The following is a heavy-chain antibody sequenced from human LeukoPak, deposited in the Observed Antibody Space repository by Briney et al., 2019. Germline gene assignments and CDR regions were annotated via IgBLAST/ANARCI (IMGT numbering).Heavy chain of an antibody. J-gene: IGHJ4*02. D-gene: IGHD3-22*01. CDR3: ASQYYYDSSGYYDAY. CDR2: IKQDGSEK. Sequence: GGSLRLSCAASGFTFSSYWMSWVRQAQGKGLEWVANIKQDGSEKYYVDSVKGRFTISRDNAKNSLYLQMNSLRAEDTAVYYCASQYYYDSSGYYDAYWGQGTLVTVSS. CDR1: GFTFSSYW. V-gene: IGHV3-7*01.